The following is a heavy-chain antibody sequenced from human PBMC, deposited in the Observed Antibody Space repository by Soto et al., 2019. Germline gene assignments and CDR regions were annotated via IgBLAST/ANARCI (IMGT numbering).Heavy chain of an antibody. Sequence: SETLSLTCTVSGGSISSGGYYWSWIRQHPGKGLEWVGYSYYTGSSYYNPSLKSRVTISVDASKNQLSLRLASVTAADTAVYYCARDLRGYSRYDYLDYWGQGIPVTVS. CDR1: GGSISSGGYY. J-gene: IGHJ4*02. V-gene: IGHV4-31*03. CDR2: SYYTGSS. D-gene: IGHD5-12*01. CDR3: ARDLRGYSRYDYLDY.